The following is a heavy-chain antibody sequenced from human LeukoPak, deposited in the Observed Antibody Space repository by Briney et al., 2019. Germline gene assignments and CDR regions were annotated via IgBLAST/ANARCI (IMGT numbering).Heavy chain of an antibody. CDR3: ARADSSGYYHFDY. J-gene: IGHJ4*02. CDR1: GGSISSGGYS. Sequence: PSQTLSLTCAVSGGSISSGGYSWSWIRQPPGKGLEWIGYICHSGSTYYNPSLKSRVTISVDRSKNQFSLKLSSVTAADTAVYYCARADSSGYYHFDYWGQGTLVTVSS. V-gene: IGHV4-30-2*01. CDR2: ICHSGST. D-gene: IGHD3-22*01.